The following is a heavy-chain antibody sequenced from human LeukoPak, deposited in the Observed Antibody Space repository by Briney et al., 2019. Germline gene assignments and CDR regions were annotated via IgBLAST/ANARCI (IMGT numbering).Heavy chain of an antibody. CDR3: ARESLKENAFDI. V-gene: IGHV4-4*07. Sequence: SETLSLTCTVSGGSISSYYWSWIRQPAGKGLEWIGRIYTSGSTNYNPSLKSRVTISVDTSKNQFSLKLSSVTAADTAVYYCARESLKENAFDIWGQGTMVTVSS. CDR2: IYTSGST. J-gene: IGHJ3*02. CDR1: GGSISSYY.